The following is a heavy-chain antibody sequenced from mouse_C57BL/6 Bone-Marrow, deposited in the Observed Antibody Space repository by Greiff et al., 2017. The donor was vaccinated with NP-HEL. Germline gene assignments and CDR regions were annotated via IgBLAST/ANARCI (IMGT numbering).Heavy chain of an antibody. CDR3: ARHGDYFGSSYGYFDV. J-gene: IGHJ1*03. D-gene: IGHD1-1*01. CDR2: FYPGSGSI. V-gene: IGHV1-62-2*01. CDR1: GYTFTEYT. Sequence: QVQLKESGAELVKPGASVKLSCKASGYTFTEYTIHWVKQRSGQGLEWIGWFYPGSGSIKYIEKFKDKATLTADKSSSTVYMDLSRLTSEDSAVYFCARHGDYFGSSYGYFDVWGTGTTVTVSS.